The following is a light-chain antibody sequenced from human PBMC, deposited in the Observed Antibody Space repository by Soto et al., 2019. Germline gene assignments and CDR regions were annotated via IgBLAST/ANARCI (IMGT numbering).Light chain of an antibody. CDR2: DAS. V-gene: IGKV3-11*01. CDR3: QQRSNWPRT. CDR1: QSVSNS. Sequence: EIVLTQSPATLSLSPGERATLSCRASQSVSNSLLWFQQKPGQAPRVLIYDASNRATGIPARFSGTGSGTDSTLTISSLEPADFAVYHCQQRSNWPRTFGQGTRVEIK. J-gene: IGKJ1*01.